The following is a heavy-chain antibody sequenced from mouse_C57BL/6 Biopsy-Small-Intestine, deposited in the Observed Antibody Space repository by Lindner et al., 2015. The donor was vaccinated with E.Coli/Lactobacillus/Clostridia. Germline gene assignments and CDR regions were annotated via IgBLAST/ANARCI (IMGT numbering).Heavy chain of an antibody. CDR3: ARDDSAYYFDY. J-gene: IGHJ2*01. CDR2: INPTTGGT. V-gene: IGHV1-42*01. CDR1: GYSFTDYY. Sequence: VQLQESGPELVKPGASVKISCKASGYSFTDYYMHWVKQSPEKGLEWIGEINPTTGGTSYNQKFKAKATLTVDKSSSTTYMQLKSLTSEDSAVYYCARDDSAYYFDYWGQGTTLTVSS. D-gene: IGHD2-4*01.